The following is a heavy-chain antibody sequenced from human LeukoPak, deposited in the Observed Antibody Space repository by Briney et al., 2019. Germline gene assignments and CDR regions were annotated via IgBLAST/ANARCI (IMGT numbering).Heavy chain of an antibody. CDR3: ARADYGYYYYGMDV. CDR2: IKQDGSEK. V-gene: IGHV3-7*04. Sequence: GGSLRLSCAASGFTFSSYWMSWVRQAPGKGLEWVAHIKQDGSEKYYVDSVKGRFTISRDNAKNSLYLQMNSLRAEDTAVYYCARADYGYYYYGMDVWGQGTTVTVSS. D-gene: IGHD4-17*01. CDR1: GFTFSSYW. J-gene: IGHJ6*02.